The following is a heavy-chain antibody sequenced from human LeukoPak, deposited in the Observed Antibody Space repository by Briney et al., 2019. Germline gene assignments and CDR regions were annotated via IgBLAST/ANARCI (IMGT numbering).Heavy chain of an antibody. CDR2: IYYSGST. CDR3: AREGAGTDKGGMDV. Sequence: SQTLSHTCTVSGGSISSGDYYWSWIRQPPGKGLEWIGYIYYSGSTYYNPSLKSRVTISVDTSKNQFSLKLSSVTAADTAVYYCAREGAGTDKGGMDVWGKGTTVTVSS. D-gene: IGHD1/OR15-1a*01. J-gene: IGHJ6*04. V-gene: IGHV4-30-4*01. CDR1: GGSISSGDYY.